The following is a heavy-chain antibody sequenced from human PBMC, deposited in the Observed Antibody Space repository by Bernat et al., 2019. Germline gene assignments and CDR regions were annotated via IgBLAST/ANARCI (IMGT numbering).Heavy chain of an antibody. CDR1: GFSFSSYA. D-gene: IGHD3-10*01. V-gene: IGHV3-23*01. Sequence: EVQLLESGGGLVQPGGSLRISCEASGFSFSSYAMSWVRQALGKGLEWVSSISGSGDATCYADSVKGRFTVSRDNSKNTLYLQMSSLRVDDTAVYYCARDVRGSGNYGWFDHWGQGTLVTVST. CDR3: ARDVRGSGNYGWFDH. CDR2: ISGSGDAT. J-gene: IGHJ5*02.